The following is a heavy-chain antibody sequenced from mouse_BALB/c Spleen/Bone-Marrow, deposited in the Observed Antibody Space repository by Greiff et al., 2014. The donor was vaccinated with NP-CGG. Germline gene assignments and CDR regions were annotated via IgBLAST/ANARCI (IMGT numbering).Heavy chain of an antibody. CDR1: GFTFSTYA. CDR2: ISSSGSYT. CDR3: SRLRMITTYFDV. D-gene: IGHD2-4*01. Sequence: VQLQQSGGGSAKPGGSLQLSCAASGFTFSTYAMSWVRQTPEKRLEWVATISSSGSYTYYPDSVKGRFTISRDNAKNTLYLQMSSLRSEDTAMFYCSRLRMITTYFDVWGAGTTVTVSS. J-gene: IGHJ1*01. V-gene: IGHV5-9-3*01.